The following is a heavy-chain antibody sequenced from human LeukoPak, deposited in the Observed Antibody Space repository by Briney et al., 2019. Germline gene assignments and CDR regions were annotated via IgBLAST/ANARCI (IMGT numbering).Heavy chain of an antibody. Sequence: PGGSLRLSCAASGFTFGSYAMNWVRQAPGKGLEWVSSISGSGGTTYYADSVKGRFTISRDNSKNTLFLQMNSLRAEDTAVYYCAKSPAVDAAFDIWGQGTMVTVSS. D-gene: IGHD4-23*01. CDR1: GFTFGSYA. CDR3: AKSPAVDAAFDI. J-gene: IGHJ3*02. V-gene: IGHV3-23*01. CDR2: ISGSGGTT.